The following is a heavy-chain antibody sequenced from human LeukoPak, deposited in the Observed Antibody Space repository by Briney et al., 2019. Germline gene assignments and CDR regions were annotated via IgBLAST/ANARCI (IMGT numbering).Heavy chain of an antibody. V-gene: IGHV4-30-2*01. Sequence: SETLSLTCTVSGGSLSSGGYYWSWLRQPPGKGLEWIGYIYHSGSTYYNPSLKCRVTISVDRSKNQFSLKLSSVTAADTAVYYCARGRSRSSWYGGWFDPWGQGTLVTVSS. CDR2: IYHSGST. J-gene: IGHJ5*02. CDR3: ARGRSRSSWYGGWFDP. CDR1: GGSLSSGGYY. D-gene: IGHD6-13*01.